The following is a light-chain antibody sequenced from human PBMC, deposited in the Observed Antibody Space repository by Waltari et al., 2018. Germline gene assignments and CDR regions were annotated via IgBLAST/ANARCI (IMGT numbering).Light chain of an antibody. CDR3: CSYAGTRSVL. J-gene: IGLJ2*01. CDR1: NSDVGSYNL. Sequence: QSALTQPASVSGSPGQSITVSCTGTNSDVGSYNLVSWYQQHPDKAPKLLIYEVSHRPSGVSNRFSGSKSGNTASLTVSRLQAEDEASYYCCSYAGTRSVLFGGGTKLTVL. CDR2: EVS. V-gene: IGLV2-23*02.